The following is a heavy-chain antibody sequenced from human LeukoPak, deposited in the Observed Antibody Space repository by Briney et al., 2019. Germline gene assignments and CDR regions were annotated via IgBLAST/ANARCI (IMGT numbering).Heavy chain of an antibody. V-gene: IGHV3-30*03. Sequence: GGSLRLSRAASGFTFSSYEMNWVRQAPGKGLEWVAVISYDGSIEYYTDSVKGRFTISRDNSKNTLFLQMNSLGPEDTAVYYCARSTFGGIIVIGDYWGQGTLVTVSS. CDR2: ISYDGSIE. CDR1: GFTFSSYE. J-gene: IGHJ4*02. CDR3: ARSTFGGIIVIGDY. D-gene: IGHD3-16*02.